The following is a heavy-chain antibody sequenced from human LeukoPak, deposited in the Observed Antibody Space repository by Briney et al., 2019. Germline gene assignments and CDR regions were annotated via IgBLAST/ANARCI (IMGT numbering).Heavy chain of an antibody. CDR3: AREYYDFWSGHPPFSYYYYMDV. Sequence: GGSLRLSCAASGFTFSSYWMHWVRQAPGKGLVWVSRINTDGSSTSYADSVKGRFTISRDNAKNTLYLQMNSLRAEDTAVCYWAREYYDFWSGHPPFSYYYYMDVWGQGTTVTVSS. V-gene: IGHV3-74*01. CDR2: INTDGSST. D-gene: IGHD3-3*01. J-gene: IGHJ6*03. CDR1: GFTFSSYW.